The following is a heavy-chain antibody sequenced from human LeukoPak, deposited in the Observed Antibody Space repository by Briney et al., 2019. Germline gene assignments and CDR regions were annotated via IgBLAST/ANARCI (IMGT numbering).Heavy chain of an antibody. J-gene: IGHJ4*02. Sequence: GGSLRLSCVASGFTLSSYWMHWVRQAPGKGLVWVSRINGDGRSTSYADSVKGRFTISRDNAKNTLYLQMNSLRAEDTALYYCARDQLYCTGGYCYVDSWGQGTLVTVSS. D-gene: IGHD2-8*02. CDR1: GFTLSSYW. CDR2: INGDGRST. V-gene: IGHV3-74*01. CDR3: ARDQLYCTGGYCYVDS.